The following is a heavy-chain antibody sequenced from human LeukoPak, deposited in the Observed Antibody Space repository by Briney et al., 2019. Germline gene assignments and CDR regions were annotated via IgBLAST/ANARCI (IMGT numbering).Heavy chain of an antibody. CDR1: YGSISYYN. CDR3: ARLQTEPRCSIVAASTDDYYGMDV. Sequence: SETLSLCSSSAYGSISYYNWSWLRQPPGKGLEWIGYIYYSGSTNYNPSLKSRVTISVDTSNNQFSLKLSSVTAADTAVYYCARLQTEPRCSIVAASTDDYYGMDVWGQGTTVTVSS. CDR2: IYYSGST. V-gene: IGHV4-59*08. J-gene: IGHJ6*02. D-gene: IGHD1-26*01.